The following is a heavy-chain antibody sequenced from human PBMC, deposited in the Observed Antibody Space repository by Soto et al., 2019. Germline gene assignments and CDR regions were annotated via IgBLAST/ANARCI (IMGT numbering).Heavy chain of an antibody. D-gene: IGHD4-17*01. V-gene: IGHV3-23*01. CDR3: ARKEHDYGGKSGHFQH. CDR2: ISGSDGST. J-gene: IGHJ1*01. CDR1: GFTFSSYA. Sequence: EVQLLESGGDLVQPGESLRLSCAASGFTFSSYAMSWVRQAPGKGLEWISGISGSDGSTYYADSVKGRFTISRDNSNTLSLQMNSLRAEDTAVYYCARKEHDYGGKSGHFQHWGQGTLVTVSS.